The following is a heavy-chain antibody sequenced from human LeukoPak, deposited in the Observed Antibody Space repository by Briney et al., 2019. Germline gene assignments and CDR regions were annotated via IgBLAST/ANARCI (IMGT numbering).Heavy chain of an antibody. V-gene: IGHV4-34*01. CDR2: INHSGST. Sequence: SETLSLTCAVYGGSFSGYYWSWIRQPPGKGLDWIGEINHSGSTNYNPSLKSRVTISVDTSKNQFSLKLSSVTAADTAVYYCARGSGSSGYYYWGQGTLVTVSS. D-gene: IGHD3-22*01. CDR1: GGSFSGYY. J-gene: IGHJ4*02. CDR3: ARGSGSSGYYY.